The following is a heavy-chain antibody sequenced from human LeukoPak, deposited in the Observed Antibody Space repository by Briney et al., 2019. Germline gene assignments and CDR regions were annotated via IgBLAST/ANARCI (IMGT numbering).Heavy chain of an antibody. CDR2: ISSSSIYI. V-gene: IGHV3-21*01. CDR3: ARGGDNYGYNFDY. J-gene: IGHJ4*02. CDR1: GFTFSRLS. Sequence: GGSLRLSCAASGFTFSRLSMNWVPQAPGKGLKWVSSISSSSIYIYYADSVKGRFTISRDNAKNSLYLQMNSLRAEDTAVYYCARGGDNYGYNFDYWGQGTLVTVSS. D-gene: IGHD5-18*01.